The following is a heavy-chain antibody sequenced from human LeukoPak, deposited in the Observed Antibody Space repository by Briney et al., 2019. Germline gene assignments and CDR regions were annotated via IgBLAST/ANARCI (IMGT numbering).Heavy chain of an antibody. Sequence: ASVKVSCKVSGYTLTELSMHWVRQAPGKGLEWMGGFDPEDGETIYAQKFQGRVTMTEDTSASTAYMEPSSLRSEDTAVYYCARDHLVGIVVVTYYFDHWGQGTLVTVSS. CDR1: GYTLTELS. V-gene: IGHV1-24*01. CDR2: FDPEDGET. CDR3: ARDHLVGIVVVTYYFDH. J-gene: IGHJ4*02. D-gene: IGHD3-22*01.